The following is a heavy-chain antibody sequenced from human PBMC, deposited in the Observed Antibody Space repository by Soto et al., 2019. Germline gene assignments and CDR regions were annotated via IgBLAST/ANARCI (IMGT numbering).Heavy chain of an antibody. D-gene: IGHD1-26*01. J-gene: IGHJ4*02. Sequence: QVQLVQSGAEVKKPGASVKVSCKASGYTFTDSYIHWVRQAPGQGLEWMGWVNPNSGATNSAQKFQARVTMTRDTANNTAYMDPISLRSDDTAVYYCGEASHTGYRWTYGLDYWGQGTLVTVSS. CDR1: GYTFTDSY. CDR3: GEASHTGYRWTYGLDY. V-gene: IGHV1-2*02. CDR2: VNPNSGAT.